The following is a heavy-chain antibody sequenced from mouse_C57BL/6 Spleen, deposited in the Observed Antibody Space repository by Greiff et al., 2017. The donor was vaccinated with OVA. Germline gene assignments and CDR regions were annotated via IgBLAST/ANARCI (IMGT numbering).Heavy chain of an antibody. CDR1: GYTFTSYW. CDR3: ARAGYYSNPYYFDY. V-gene: IGHV1-53*01. J-gene: IGHJ2*01. D-gene: IGHD2-5*01. Sequence: QVQLQQPGTELVKPGASVKLSCKASGYTFTSYWMHWVKQRPGQGLEWIGNINPSNGGTNYNEKFKSKATLTVDKSSITAYMQLSSLTSEDSAVYDCARAGYYSNPYYFDYWGQGTTLTVSS. CDR2: INPSNGGT.